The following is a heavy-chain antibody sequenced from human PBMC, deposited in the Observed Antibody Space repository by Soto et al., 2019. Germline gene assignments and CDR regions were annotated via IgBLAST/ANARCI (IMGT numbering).Heavy chain of an antibody. CDR1: GFTFSSYG. CDR3: ARDRYYDSSGTPSRYFDY. V-gene: IGHV3-33*01. Sequence: RLSCAASGFTFSSYGMDWVRQAPGQGLEWVAVIWYDGINKYYADSVKVRFTISRDNSKNTLYLQMNSLRAEDTAVYYCARDRYYDSSGTPSRYFDYWGQGTLVTVSS. J-gene: IGHJ4*02. CDR2: IWYDGINK. D-gene: IGHD3-22*01.